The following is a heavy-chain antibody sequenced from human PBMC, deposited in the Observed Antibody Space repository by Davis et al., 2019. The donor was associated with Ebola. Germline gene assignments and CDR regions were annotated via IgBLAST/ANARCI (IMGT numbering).Heavy chain of an antibody. V-gene: IGHV3-23*01. CDR3: ARDLGLELPTAYYYYGMDV. CDR2: LSASGGST. J-gene: IGHJ6*02. CDR1: RFTFSNYA. D-gene: IGHD1-7*01. Sequence: GESLKISCAASRFTFSNYAMSWVRQAPGKNLEWVSALSASGGSTYYADSVKGRFTISRDNSKNTLYLQMNSLRAEDTAVYYCARDLGLELPTAYYYYGMDVWGQGTTVTVSS.